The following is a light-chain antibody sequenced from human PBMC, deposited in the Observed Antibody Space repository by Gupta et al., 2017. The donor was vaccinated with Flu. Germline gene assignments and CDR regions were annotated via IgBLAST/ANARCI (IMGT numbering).Light chain of an antibody. Sequence: PSVSVAPGQTASIPCGGNATGSKSVHWYQKKPGQAPILVVYDDSARPSGIPERFSGSNSGSTATLTISRAEAGDEADYYCQVWDTTSNRPFVFGTGTTVTVL. J-gene: IGLJ1*01. CDR1: ATGSKS. CDR2: DDS. CDR3: QVWDTTSNRPFV. V-gene: IGLV3-21*02.